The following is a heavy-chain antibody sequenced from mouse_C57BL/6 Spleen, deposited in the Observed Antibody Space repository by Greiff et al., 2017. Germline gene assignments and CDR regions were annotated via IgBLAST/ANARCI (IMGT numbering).Heavy chain of an antibody. D-gene: IGHD2-4*01. CDR1: GYTFTSYW. Sequence: QVHVKQSGAELVKPGASVKLSCKASGYTFTSYWMHWVKQRPGQGLEWIGMIHPNSGSTNYNEKFKSKATLTVDKSSSTAYMQLSSLTSEDSAVYYCARRYDYADYWGQGTTLTVSS. CDR3: ARRYDYADY. CDR2: IHPNSGST. J-gene: IGHJ2*01. V-gene: IGHV1-64*01.